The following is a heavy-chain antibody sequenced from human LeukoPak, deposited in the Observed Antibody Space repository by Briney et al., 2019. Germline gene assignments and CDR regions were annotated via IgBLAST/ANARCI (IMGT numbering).Heavy chain of an antibody. D-gene: IGHD2-2*02. J-gene: IGHJ2*01. V-gene: IGHV4-31*03. CDR1: GGSIASGGYY. CDR2: IYFTGST. CDR3: ARARQKDIVVVPAAIRHQDWYFDL. Sequence: SQTLSLTCTVSGGSIASGGYYWSWIRQHPGKGLEWIGCIYFTGSTYYNPSLKSRVSLSVDTSKSQFSLKLSSVTAADTAVYYCARARQKDIVVVPAAIRHQDWYFDLWGRGTLVTVSS.